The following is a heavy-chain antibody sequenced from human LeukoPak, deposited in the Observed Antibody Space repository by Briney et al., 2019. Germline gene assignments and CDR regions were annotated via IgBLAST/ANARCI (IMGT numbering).Heavy chain of an antibody. CDR1: GGSISSYY. Sequence: TSETLSLTCTVSGGSISSYYWSWIRQPPGRGLEWIGYIYYSGSTNYNPSLKSRVTISVDTSKNQFSLKLSSVTAADTAVYYCAKVDSSGYYLDYWGQGTLVTVSS. V-gene: IGHV4-59*01. D-gene: IGHD3-22*01. J-gene: IGHJ4*02. CDR2: IYYSGST. CDR3: AKVDSSGYYLDY.